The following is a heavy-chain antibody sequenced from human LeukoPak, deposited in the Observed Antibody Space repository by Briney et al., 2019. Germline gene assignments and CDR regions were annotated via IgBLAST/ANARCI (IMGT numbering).Heavy chain of an antibody. V-gene: IGHV1-69*13. CDR3: ARDQKDRDAFDI. J-gene: IGHJ3*02. D-gene: IGHD2-15*01. CDR1: GGTFSSYA. CDR2: IIPIFGTA. Sequence: GASVKVSCKASGGTFSSYAISWVRQAPGQGLEWMGGIIPIFGTANYAQKFQGRVTITADESTSTAYMELSSLRSEDTAVYYCARDQKDRDAFDIWGQGTMVTVSS.